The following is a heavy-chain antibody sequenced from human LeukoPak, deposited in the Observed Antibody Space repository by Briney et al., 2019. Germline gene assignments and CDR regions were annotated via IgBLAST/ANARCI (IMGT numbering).Heavy chain of an antibody. CDR3: ARVRATLFGVAMDYMDV. CDR1: GGSISSYY. Sequence: PSEALSLTCTVSGGSISSYYWSWIRQPPGKGLEWIGYIYYSGSTNYNPSLKSRVTISVDTSKNQLSLKLSSVTAAATAVYYCARVRATLFGVAMDYMDVWGKGTTVTVSS. CDR2: IYYSGST. J-gene: IGHJ6*03. D-gene: IGHD3-3*01. V-gene: IGHV4-59*12.